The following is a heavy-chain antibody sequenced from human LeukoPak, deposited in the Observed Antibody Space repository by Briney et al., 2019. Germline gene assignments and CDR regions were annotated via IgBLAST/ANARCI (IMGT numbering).Heavy chain of an antibody. J-gene: IGHJ1*01. V-gene: IGHV3-23*01. Sequence: GGSLRLSCAASGFTFSSYAMSWVRQAPGKGLEWVSAISGSGGSTYYADSVKGRCTISRDNSKNTLYLQMNSLRAEDTAVYYCATGGGGAIARYQHWGQGTLATVSS. CDR1: GFTFSSYA. D-gene: IGHD3-16*01. CDR2: ISGSGGST. CDR3: ATGGGGAIARYQH.